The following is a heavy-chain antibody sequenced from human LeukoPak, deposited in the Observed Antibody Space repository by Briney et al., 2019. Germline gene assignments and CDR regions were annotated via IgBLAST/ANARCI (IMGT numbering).Heavy chain of an antibody. J-gene: IGHJ2*01. D-gene: IGHD3-16*01. V-gene: IGHV4-59*08. CDR3: ARHSVGLGRPWYFDL. CDR2: IYYSGST. Sequence: SETLSLTCTVSGGSISGYYWSWIRQPPGKGLEWIGYIYYSGSTNYNPSLKTRVTISVDTSKNQFSLKLSSVTAADTAVYYCARHSVGLGRPWYFDLWGRGTLVTVSS. CDR1: GGSISGYY.